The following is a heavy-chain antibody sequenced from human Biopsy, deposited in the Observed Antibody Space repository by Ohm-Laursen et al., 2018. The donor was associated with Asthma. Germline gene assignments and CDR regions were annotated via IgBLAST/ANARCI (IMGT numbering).Heavy chain of an antibody. J-gene: IGHJ1*01. CDR3: ARTFHFWSPYHAEHYQL. Sequence: SLRLSCSAPGFSFGDYWMSWVRQVPGKGLEWVANIKHDGSEKNHVDSLKGRFTISRDNAKNSLYLQMNSLRAEDTAVYYCARTFHFWSPYHAEHYQLWGHGTLVTVSS. CDR2: IKHDGSEK. V-gene: IGHV3-7*01. CDR1: GFSFGDYW. D-gene: IGHD3-3*02.